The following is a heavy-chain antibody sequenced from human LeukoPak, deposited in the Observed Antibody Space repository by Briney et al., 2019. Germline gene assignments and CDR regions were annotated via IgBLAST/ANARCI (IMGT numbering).Heavy chain of an antibody. Sequence: GSSVEVSCKASGGTFSSYAISWVRQAPGQGLKWMGGIIPIFGTANYAQKFQGRVTITTDESTSTAYMELSSLRSEDTAVYYCARGSGSYSYYFDYWGQGTLVTVSS. CDR2: IIPIFGTA. CDR1: GGTFSSYA. J-gene: IGHJ4*02. CDR3: ARGSGSYSYYFDY. D-gene: IGHD1-26*01. V-gene: IGHV1-69*05.